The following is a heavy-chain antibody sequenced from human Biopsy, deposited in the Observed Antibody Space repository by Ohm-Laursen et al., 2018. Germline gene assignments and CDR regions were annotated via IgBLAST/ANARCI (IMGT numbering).Heavy chain of an antibody. CDR3: ARGVPHYDGSGFPLAGYWYFDL. V-gene: IGHV4-31*01. D-gene: IGHD3-22*01. CDR1: GGSIGGGEYY. CDR2: ISYSGTT. Sequence: SQTLSLTCTVSGGSIGGGEYYWNWIRQHPGKGLEWIGLISYSGTTFYNPSLESLLTISIDTSKNHFSLNLRSVTVADTAVYYCARGVPHYDGSGFPLAGYWYFDLWGRGTLVTVSS. J-gene: IGHJ2*01.